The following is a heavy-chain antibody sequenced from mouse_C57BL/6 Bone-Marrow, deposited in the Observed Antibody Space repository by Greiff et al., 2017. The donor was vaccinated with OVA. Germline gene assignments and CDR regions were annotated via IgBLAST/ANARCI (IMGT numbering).Heavy chain of an antibody. Sequence: VQLQQSGPELVKPGASVKISCKASGYTFTDYYMNWVKQSHGKSLEWIGDINPNNGGTSYNQKFKGKATLTVDKSSSTAYMELRSLTSEDSAVYYCARTPYYYGSSYIFDVWGTGTTVTVSS. J-gene: IGHJ1*03. CDR3: ARTPYYYGSSYIFDV. CDR2: INPNNGGT. V-gene: IGHV1-26*01. D-gene: IGHD1-1*01. CDR1: GYTFTDYY.